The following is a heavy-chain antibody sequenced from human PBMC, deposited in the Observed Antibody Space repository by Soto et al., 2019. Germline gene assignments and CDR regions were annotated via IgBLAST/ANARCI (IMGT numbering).Heavy chain of an antibody. V-gene: IGHV3-48*02. Sequence: GGAPGPSCAAPGFTFSTYKMNWGRPAPGKGGVWVSYISSSSSTIYYADSVKGRFTISRDNAKNSLYLQMNSLRDEDTAVYYCAKFFVETGESSGWPWSFHYWGQGTLVTVSS. CDR2: ISSSSSTI. CDR1: GFTFSTYK. D-gene: IGHD6-25*01. J-gene: IGHJ4*02. CDR3: AKFFVETGESSGWPWSFHY.